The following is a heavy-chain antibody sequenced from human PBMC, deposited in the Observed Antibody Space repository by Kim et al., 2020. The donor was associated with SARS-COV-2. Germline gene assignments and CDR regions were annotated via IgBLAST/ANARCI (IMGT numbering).Heavy chain of an antibody. CDR1: GGSFSGYY. CDR3: ARGMSGGYYYIYYFDY. D-gene: IGHD3-22*01. V-gene: IGHV4-34*01. J-gene: IGHJ4*02. Sequence: SETLSLTCAVYGGSFSGYYWSWIRQPPGKGLEWIGEINHSGSTNYNPSLKSRVTISVDTSKNQFSLKLSSVTAADTAVYYCARGMSGGYYYIYYFDYWGQGTLVTVSS. CDR2: INHSGST.